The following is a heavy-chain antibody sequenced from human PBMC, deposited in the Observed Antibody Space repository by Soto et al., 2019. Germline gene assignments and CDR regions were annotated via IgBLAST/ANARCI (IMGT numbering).Heavy chain of an antibody. CDR3: ARRRGFPYYYGMDV. Sequence: QLQLQESGSGLVKPSQTLSLTCAVSGGSISSGGYSWSWIRQPPGQGLEWIGYIYHSGSTYYNPSLQSRVTISVDRSKNQFSLKLSSVTAADTAVYYCARRRGFPYYYGMDVWGQWTKVTVSS. CDR1: GGSISSGGYS. J-gene: IGHJ6*02. CDR2: IYHSGST. V-gene: IGHV4-30-2*01. D-gene: IGHD5-12*01.